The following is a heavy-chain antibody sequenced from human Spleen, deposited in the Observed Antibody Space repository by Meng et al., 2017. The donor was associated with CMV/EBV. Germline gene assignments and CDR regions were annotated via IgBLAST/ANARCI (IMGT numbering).Heavy chain of an antibody. CDR2: ISTIGTTI. Sequence: GESLKISCDVSGFTLRDYYMSWIRQIPGKGLEWVSYISTIGTTIYYADSVKGRFTISRDNAKNSLYLQMNSLRAEDTALYYCARDVSSGNYVDYYFDSWGQGTLVTVSS. CDR1: GFTLRDYY. CDR3: ARDVSSGNYVDYYFDS. J-gene: IGHJ4*02. V-gene: IGHV3-11*04. D-gene: IGHD1-7*01.